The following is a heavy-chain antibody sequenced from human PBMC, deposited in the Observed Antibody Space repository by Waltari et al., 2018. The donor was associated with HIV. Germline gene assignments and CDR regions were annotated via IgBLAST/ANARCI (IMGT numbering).Heavy chain of an antibody. Sequence: QVQLQQWGTGLLKPSATLSLTCAVHGGSSGNYYWSWIRQPPGKGLEWIAEINHSGRTNYNPSLKNRLTISVDTSKTQFSVKLTSVTAADTAVYFCARGQYGPGSREDYCGQGTLVTVAS. J-gene: IGHJ4*02. CDR1: GGSSGNYY. CDR2: INHSGRT. D-gene: IGHD3-10*01. V-gene: IGHV4-34*02. CDR3: ARGQYGPGSREDY.